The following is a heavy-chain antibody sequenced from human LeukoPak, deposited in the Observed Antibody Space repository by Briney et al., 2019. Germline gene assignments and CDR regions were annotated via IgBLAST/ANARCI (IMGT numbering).Heavy chain of an antibody. CDR3: ARAQAAAGPDY. D-gene: IGHD6-13*01. CDR1: GGSISSGGYY. CDR2: IYHSGST. Sequence: SETLSLTCTVSGGSISSGGYYWSWIRQPPGRGLEWIGYIYHSGSTYYNPSLKSRVTISVDRSKNQFSLKLSSVTAADTAVYYCARAQAAAGPDYWGQGTLVTVAS. J-gene: IGHJ4*02. V-gene: IGHV4-30-2*01.